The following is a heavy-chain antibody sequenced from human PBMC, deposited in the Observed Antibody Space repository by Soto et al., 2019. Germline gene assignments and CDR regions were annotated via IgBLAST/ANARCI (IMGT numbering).Heavy chain of an antibody. D-gene: IGHD2-15*01. CDR2: ISAYNGNT. CDR3: ARVGVVVVAASFRYYCYGMDV. V-gene: IGHV1-18*01. Sequence: GASVKVSCKASGYTFTSYGISWVRQAPGQGLEWMGWISAYNGNTNYAQKLQGRVTMTTDTSTSTAYMELRSLRSDDTAVYYCARVGVVVVAASFRYYCYGMDVWGQGTTDIVYS. J-gene: IGHJ6*01. CDR1: GYTFTSYG.